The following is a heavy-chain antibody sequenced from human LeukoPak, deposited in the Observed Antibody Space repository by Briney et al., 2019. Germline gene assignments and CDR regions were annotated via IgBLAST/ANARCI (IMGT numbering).Heavy chain of an antibody. CDR1: GGSFSGYY. CDR3: AGLGGITIFGVVRNMDV. J-gene: IGHJ6*03. D-gene: IGHD3-3*01. CDR2: INHSGST. V-gene: IGHV4-34*01. Sequence: SETLSLTCAVYGGSFSGYYWSWIRQPPGKGLEWIGEINHSGSTNYNPSLKSRVTISVDTSKNQFSLKLSSVTAADTAVYYCAGLGGITIFGVVRNMDVWGKGTTVTVSS.